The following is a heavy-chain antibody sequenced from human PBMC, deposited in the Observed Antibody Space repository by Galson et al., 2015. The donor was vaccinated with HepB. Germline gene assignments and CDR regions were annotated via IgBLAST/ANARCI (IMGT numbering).Heavy chain of an antibody. D-gene: IGHD4-17*01. CDR2: IWYDGSNQ. Sequence: SLRLSCAASGFTFGGYGMHWVRQAPGKGLEWVGVIWYDGSNQHYADSVKGRFTISRDNSRNVLYLQMNSLRAEDTVVYYCAREGRITVTIFDYWGQGSLVTVSS. CDR1: GFTFGGYG. CDR3: AREGRITVTIFDY. V-gene: IGHV3-33*01. J-gene: IGHJ4*02.